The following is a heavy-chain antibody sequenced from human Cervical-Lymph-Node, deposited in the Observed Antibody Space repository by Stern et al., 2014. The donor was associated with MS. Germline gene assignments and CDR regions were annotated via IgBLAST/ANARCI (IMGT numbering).Heavy chain of an antibody. CDR1: GYTFTDYW. CDR3: ARRMPPDY. J-gene: IGHJ4*02. CDR2: IYPRDSDI. V-gene: IGHV5-51*03. D-gene: IGHD2-2*01. Sequence: EDQLVESGAEVRKPGESLKISCKASGYTFTDYWIGWVRQMPGKGLEWMGIIYPRDSDITYSPSFPGQGTISAARSISTAYLQWSSLRASDTAIYYCARRMPPDYWGQGTLVTVSS.